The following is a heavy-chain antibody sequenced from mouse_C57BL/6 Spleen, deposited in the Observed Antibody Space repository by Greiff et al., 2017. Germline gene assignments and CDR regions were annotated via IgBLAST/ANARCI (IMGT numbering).Heavy chain of an antibody. CDR1: GYTFTSYW. CDR2: ITPSSGYT. D-gene: IGHD1-1*01. V-gene: IGHV1-7*01. Sequence: SGAELAKPGASVKLSCKASGYTFTSYWMHWVKQRPGQGLEWIGYITPSSGYTKYNQKLEDKATLTAAKSSSTAYMQLSSLTYEDSAGYYCARCGTTGVDWYFEVWGTGTTVTVSS. J-gene: IGHJ1*03. CDR3: ARCGTTGVDWYFEV.